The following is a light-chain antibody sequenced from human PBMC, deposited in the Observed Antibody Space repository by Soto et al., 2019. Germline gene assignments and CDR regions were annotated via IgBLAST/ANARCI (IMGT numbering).Light chain of an antibody. CDR2: EVS. CDR3: SSYTSSSTLVV. V-gene: IGLV2-14*03. CDR1: SSDVGGYNY. Sequence: QSALTQPASVSGSPGQSITISCTGTSSDVGGYNYVSWSQQHPGKAPKLLISEVSNRPSGVSNRFSGSKSGNTASLTISGLQAEDEADYYCSSYTSSSTLVVFGGGTQLTVL. J-gene: IGLJ2*01.